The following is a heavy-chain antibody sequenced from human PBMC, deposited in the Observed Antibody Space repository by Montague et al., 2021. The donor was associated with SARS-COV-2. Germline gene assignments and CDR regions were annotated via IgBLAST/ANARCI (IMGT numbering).Heavy chain of an antibody. CDR2: MNPNSGNT. D-gene: IGHD3-10*01. CDR1: GYTLTSYD. J-gene: IGHJ6*03. V-gene: IGHV1-8*01. CDR3: ARASLVRGVIITRVRYSYYMDV. Sequence: SVKVSCKASGYTLTSYDINWVRQAAGQGLEWMGWMNPNSGNTGYAQKLQGRVTMTRDTSMNTAYMELSSLRSEDTAVYYCARASLVRGVIITRVRYSYYMDVWGKGTTVTVS.